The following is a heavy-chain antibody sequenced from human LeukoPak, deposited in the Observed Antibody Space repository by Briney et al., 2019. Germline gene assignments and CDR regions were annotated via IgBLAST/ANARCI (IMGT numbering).Heavy chain of an antibody. D-gene: IGHD3-10*01. CDR1: GFTFSSYG. J-gene: IGHJ6*03. CDR2: ISGSGGKT. CDR3: AKDVMHYGSGRSYYMDV. V-gene: IGHV3-23*01. Sequence: PGGSLRLSCAASGFTFSSYGMSWGRQAPGKGLERVSGISGSGGKTDYADSVKGRFSVSRDNSKNTLYLQMNSLRPEDTAMYYCAKDVMHYGSGRSYYMDVWGKGTTVTISS.